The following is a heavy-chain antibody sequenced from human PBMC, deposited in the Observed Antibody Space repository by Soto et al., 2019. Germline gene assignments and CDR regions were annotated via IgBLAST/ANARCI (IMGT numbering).Heavy chain of an antibody. Sequence: GGSLRLSCAASGFTFSSYEMNWVRQAPGKGLEWVSYISSSGSTIYYADSVKGRFTISRDNAKNSLYLQMNSPRAEDTAVYYCARDPYYFDYWGQGTLVTVSS. CDR1: GFTFSSYE. CDR3: ARDPYYFDY. V-gene: IGHV3-48*03. CDR2: ISSSGSTI. J-gene: IGHJ4*02.